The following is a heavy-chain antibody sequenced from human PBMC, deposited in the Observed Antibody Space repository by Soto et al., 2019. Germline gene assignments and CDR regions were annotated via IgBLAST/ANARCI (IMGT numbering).Heavy chain of an antibody. Sequence: GGSLRLSCAASGFTVSSNYMSWVRQAPGKGLEWVSVIYSGGSTYYADSVKGRFTISRDNSKNTLYLHMNSLRAEDTAVYYCASAYYGDYVFDYWGQGTMVTVPS. CDR3: ASAYYGDYVFDY. J-gene: IGHJ4*02. CDR2: IYSGGST. V-gene: IGHV3-53*01. CDR1: GFTVSSNY. D-gene: IGHD4-17*01.